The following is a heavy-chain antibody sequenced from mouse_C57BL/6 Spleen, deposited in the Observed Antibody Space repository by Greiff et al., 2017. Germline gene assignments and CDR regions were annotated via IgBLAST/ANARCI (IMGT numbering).Heavy chain of an antibody. Sequence: EVKLMESGGGLVQPKGSLKLSCAASGFSFNTYAMNWVRQAPGKGLEWVARIRSKSNNYATYYADSVKDRFTISRDDSESMLYLQMNNLKTEDTAMYYCVRPLYDYDVFAYWGQGTLVTVSA. CDR3: VRPLYDYDVFAY. CDR2: IRSKSNNYAT. J-gene: IGHJ3*01. D-gene: IGHD2-4*01. CDR1: GFSFNTYA. V-gene: IGHV10-1*01.